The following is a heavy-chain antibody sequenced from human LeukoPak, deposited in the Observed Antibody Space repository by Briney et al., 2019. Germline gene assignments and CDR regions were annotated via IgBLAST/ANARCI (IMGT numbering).Heavy chain of an antibody. CDR2: IYTSGST. CDR1: GGSFSGYY. Sequence: PSETLSLTCAVYGGSFSGYYWSWIRQPAGKGLEWIGRIYTSGSTNYNPSLKSRVTMSVDTSKNQFSLKLSSVTAADTAVYYCASGYSGYDGNWFDPWGQGTLVTVSS. CDR3: ASGYSGYDGNWFDP. D-gene: IGHD5-12*01. V-gene: IGHV4-59*10. J-gene: IGHJ5*02.